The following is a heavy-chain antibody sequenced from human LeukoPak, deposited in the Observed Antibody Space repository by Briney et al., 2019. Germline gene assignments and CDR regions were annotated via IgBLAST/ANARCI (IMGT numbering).Heavy chain of an antibody. CDR3: ARDMIILQS. CDR2: IKQDGSEK. D-gene: IGHD3-16*01. J-gene: IGHJ5*02. V-gene: IGHV3-7*04. Sequence: GGSLRLSCSASGFIFSNYWMTWVRQAPGKGLEWVANIKQDGSEKYYVDSVKGRFTISRDNAKKPLYLQMNSLRAEDTAVYFCARDMIILQSWGQGTLVTVSS. CDR1: GFIFSNYW.